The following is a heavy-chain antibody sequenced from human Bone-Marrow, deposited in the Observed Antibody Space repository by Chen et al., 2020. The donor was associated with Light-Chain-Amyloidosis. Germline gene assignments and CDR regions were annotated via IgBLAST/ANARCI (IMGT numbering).Heavy chain of an antibody. D-gene: IGHD6-19*01. CDR1: GFTFSSYG. CDR2: IRGGGGVT. V-gene: IGHV3-23*04. CDR3: AKCKQSNGNDAIDI. J-gene: IGHJ3*02. Sequence: VQLVESGGGVVQPGGSLRLSCAASGFTFSSYGIHWVRQAPDKGLEWVATIRGGGGVTFYTDSVKGRFTISRDNSRDTLYLQMNSLRDDDTATYYCAKCKQSNGNDAIDIWGQGTMVTVSS.